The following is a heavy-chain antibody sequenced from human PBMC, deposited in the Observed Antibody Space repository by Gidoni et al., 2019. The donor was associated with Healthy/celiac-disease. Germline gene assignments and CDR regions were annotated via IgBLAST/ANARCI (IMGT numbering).Heavy chain of an antibody. Sequence: EVQLVPSGAEVKKPGESLKISCKGSGYSFTSYWLGWARQMPGKGLEWMGIIYPGDSDTRYSPSFQGQVTISADKSISTAYLQWSSLKASDTAMYYCARSPFSSGWSDAFDIWGQGTMVTVSS. V-gene: IGHV5-51*01. J-gene: IGHJ3*02. CDR2: IYPGDSDT. D-gene: IGHD6-19*01. CDR3: ARSPFSSGWSDAFDI. CDR1: GYSFTSYW.